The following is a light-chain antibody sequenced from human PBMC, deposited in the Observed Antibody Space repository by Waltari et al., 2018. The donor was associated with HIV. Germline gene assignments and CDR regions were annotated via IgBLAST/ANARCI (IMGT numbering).Light chain of an antibody. Sequence: LTQSPGTLCLSPGERATLSCRASQSVSSTYLAWYQQKPGQAPRLLIYGASSRATGIPDRFSGSGSGTDFTLTISRLEPEDFAVYYCQQYGSSSLTFGGGTKVEIK. CDR1: QSVSSTY. CDR3: QQYGSSSLT. CDR2: GAS. V-gene: IGKV3-20*01. J-gene: IGKJ4*01.